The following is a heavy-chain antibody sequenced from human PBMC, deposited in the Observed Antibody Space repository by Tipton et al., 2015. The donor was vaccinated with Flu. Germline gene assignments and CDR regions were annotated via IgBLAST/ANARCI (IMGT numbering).Heavy chain of an antibody. CDR2: IKQDGSEK. V-gene: IGHV3-7*01. CDR1: GFTFSSYW. Sequence: LSLTCAASGFTFSSYWMSWVRQAPGKGLEWVANIKQDGSEKHYLDSVKGRFTISRDNAKNSLYLQMNSLRGEDTAVYYCARDSDYYDTYGYAWGQGTLVTVSS. D-gene: IGHD3-22*01. J-gene: IGHJ5*02. CDR3: ARDSDYYDTYGYA.